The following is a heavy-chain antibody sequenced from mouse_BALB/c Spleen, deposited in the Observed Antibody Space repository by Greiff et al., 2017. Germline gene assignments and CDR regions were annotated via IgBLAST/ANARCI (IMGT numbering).Heavy chain of an antibody. CDR1: GYSITSDYA. D-gene: IGHD3-1*01. V-gene: IGHV3-2*02. J-gene: IGHJ2*01. Sequence: EVQLVESGPGLVKPSQSLSLTCTVTGYSITSDYAWNWIRQFPGNKLEWMGYISYSGSTSYNPSLKSRISITRDTSKNQFFLQLNSVTTEDTATYYCARSGGNYFDYWGQGTTLTVSS. CDR3: ARSGGNYFDY. CDR2: ISYSGST.